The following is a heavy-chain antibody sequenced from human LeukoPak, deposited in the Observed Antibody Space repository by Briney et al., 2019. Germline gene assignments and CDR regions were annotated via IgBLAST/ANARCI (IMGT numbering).Heavy chain of an antibody. CDR1: GYTFTSYG. Sequence: GDSVKVSCKASGYTFTSYGISWVRQAPGQGLEWMGWINPNNGNTNYAQKLQGRVTMTTDTSTSTAYMELRSLRSDDTAVYYCVREESYYDSSGHAFDIWGQGTMVTVSS. D-gene: IGHD3-22*01. CDR3: VREESYYDSSGHAFDI. J-gene: IGHJ3*02. V-gene: IGHV1-18*01. CDR2: INPNNGNT.